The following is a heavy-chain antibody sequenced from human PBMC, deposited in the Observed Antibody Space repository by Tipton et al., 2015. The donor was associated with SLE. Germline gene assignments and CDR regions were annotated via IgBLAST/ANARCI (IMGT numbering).Heavy chain of an antibody. J-gene: IGHJ4*02. Sequence: TLSLTCTVSGGSISSSSYYWGWIRQPPGKGLEWIGSIYYSGSTYYNPSLKSRVTISVDTSKNQFSLKLSSVTAADTAVYYCARDLSRDSNFDYWGQGTLVTVSS. CDR1: GGSISSSSYY. CDR3: ARDLSRDSNFDY. CDR2: IYYSGST. V-gene: IGHV4-39*07.